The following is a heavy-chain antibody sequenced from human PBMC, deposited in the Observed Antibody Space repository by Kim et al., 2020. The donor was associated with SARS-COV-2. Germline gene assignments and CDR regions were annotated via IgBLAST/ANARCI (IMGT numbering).Heavy chain of an antibody. D-gene: IGHD1-26*01. Sequence: FNDYAVSVKSRATINPDTAKTHLSLQLSSVTPEDTALYFCARALSGRLDYWGQGTQVTVSS. V-gene: IGHV6-1*01. J-gene: IGHJ4*02. CDR3: ARALSGRLDY. CDR2: FN.